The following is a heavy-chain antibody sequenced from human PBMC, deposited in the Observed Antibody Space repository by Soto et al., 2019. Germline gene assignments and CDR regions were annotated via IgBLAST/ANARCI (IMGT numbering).Heavy chain of an antibody. CDR1: GGTFSSYA. Sequence: QVQLVQSGAEVKKPGSSVKVSCKASGGTFSSYAISWVRQAPGQGLEWMGGIIPIPGTANYAQKFQGRVMITADESTSTAYMELSSLRSEDTAVYYCARSHGSSTSLEIYYYYYYGMDVWGQGTTVTVSS. J-gene: IGHJ6*02. CDR3: ARSHGSSTSLEIYYYYYYGMDV. CDR2: IIPIPGTA. D-gene: IGHD2-2*01. V-gene: IGHV1-69*01.